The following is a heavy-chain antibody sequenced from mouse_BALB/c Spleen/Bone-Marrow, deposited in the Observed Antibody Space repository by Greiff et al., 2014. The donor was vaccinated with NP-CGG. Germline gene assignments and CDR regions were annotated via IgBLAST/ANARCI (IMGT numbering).Heavy chain of an antibody. V-gene: IGHV14-3*02. Sequence: VQLQQSGAELVKPGASVKLSCTASGFNIKDTYMHWVKQRPEQGLEWIGRIDPANGNTKYDPKFQGKATITADTSSNTAYLQLSSLTSEDTADYYCARYRLGTYFDYWGQGTTLTVSP. D-gene: IGHD1-2*01. J-gene: IGHJ2*01. CDR3: ARYRLGTYFDY. CDR2: IDPANGNT. CDR1: GFNIKDTY.